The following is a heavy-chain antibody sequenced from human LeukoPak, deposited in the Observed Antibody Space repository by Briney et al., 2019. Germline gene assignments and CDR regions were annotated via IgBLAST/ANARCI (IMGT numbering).Heavy chain of an antibody. Sequence: AGSLRLSCAASGFTFTSYAMHWVRQAPGRGLEGLAAISYDGSSKYYADSVKGRFTVSRDNSKNTLYLQMSSLRPEDTAVYFCARSDAGTAYYYSMDVWGKGTTVAVSS. D-gene: IGHD3-10*01. CDR2: ISYDGSSK. CDR1: GFTFTSYA. V-gene: IGHV3-30-3*01. CDR3: ARSDAGTAYYYSMDV. J-gene: IGHJ6*03.